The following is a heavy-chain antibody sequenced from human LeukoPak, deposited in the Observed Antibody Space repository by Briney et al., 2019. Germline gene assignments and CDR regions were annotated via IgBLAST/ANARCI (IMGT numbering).Heavy chain of an antibody. CDR3: VRGAGSCSSTSCSLGY. D-gene: IGHD2-2*01. CDR1: GYTFTSYD. Sequence: ASVKVSCKASGYTFTSYDINWVRQATGQGLEWMGWMNPHSGNTGYAQRLQGRVTITRNTSISAAYMELRSLRSEDTAVYYCVRGAGSCSSTSCSLGYWGQGTLVTVSS. CDR2: MNPHSGNT. J-gene: IGHJ4*02. V-gene: IGHV1-8*03.